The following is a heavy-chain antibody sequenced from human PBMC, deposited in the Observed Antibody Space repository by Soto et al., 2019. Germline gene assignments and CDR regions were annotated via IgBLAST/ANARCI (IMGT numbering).Heavy chain of an antibody. V-gene: IGHV1-18*01. CDR2: ISGYNGNT. CDR3: AREGDYPVGDYYYYVVDV. D-gene: IGHD2-21*01. CDR1: GYTFTSYG. J-gene: IGHJ6*02. Sequence: QVQLVQSGAEVKKPGASVKVSCKASGYTFTSYGISWVRQAPGQGLEWMGWISGYNGNTSYAQKFQGRVTMTTDTSTSTAYMELRSLRSDDTAVYYCAREGDYPVGDYYYYVVDVWGPGTTVTVSS.